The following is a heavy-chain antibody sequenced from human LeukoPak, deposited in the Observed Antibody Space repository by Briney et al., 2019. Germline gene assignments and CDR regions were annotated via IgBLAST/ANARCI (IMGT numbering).Heavy chain of an antibody. Sequence: SETLSLTCTVSGASISNSSYWGWIRQPPGKGLEWIGSIYYSGSTYYNPSLKSRATISVDTSKNQFSLKLSSVTAADTAVYYCARDGYGGNRNFDYWGQGTLVTVSS. J-gene: IGHJ4*02. V-gene: IGHV4-39*01. CDR1: GASISNSSY. CDR3: ARDGYGGNRNFDY. CDR2: IYYSGST. D-gene: IGHD4-23*01.